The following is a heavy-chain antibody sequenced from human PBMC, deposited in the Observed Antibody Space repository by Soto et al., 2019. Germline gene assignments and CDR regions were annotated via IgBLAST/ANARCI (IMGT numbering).Heavy chain of an antibody. CDR1: GYSFTSYW. CDR2: SDPSDSYT. CDR3: ARRRYSSGSPFDY. Sequence: GESLKISCRGSGYSFTSYWINWVRQMPGKGLEWMGGSDPSDSYTNYSPSFQGHVTISVDKSISTAYLQWSSLKASDTAIYYCARRRYSSGSPFDYWGQGTQVTVSS. D-gene: IGHD3-22*01. J-gene: IGHJ4*02. V-gene: IGHV5-10-1*01.